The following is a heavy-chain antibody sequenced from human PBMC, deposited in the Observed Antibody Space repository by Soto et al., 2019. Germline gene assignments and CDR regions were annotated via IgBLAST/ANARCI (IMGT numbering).Heavy chain of an antibody. Sequence: GGSLRLSSTASGFTFGDYAMSWVRQAPGKGLEWVGFIRSKAYGGTTEYAASVKGRFTISRDDSKSIAYLQMKSLKTEDTAVDYCTSAITILVVVFIPLDYCGQGSLVTVCS. CDR2: IRSKAYGGTT. CDR3: TSAITILVVVFIPLDY. D-gene: IGHD3-3*01. V-gene: IGHV3-49*04. CDR1: GFTFGDYA. J-gene: IGHJ4*02.